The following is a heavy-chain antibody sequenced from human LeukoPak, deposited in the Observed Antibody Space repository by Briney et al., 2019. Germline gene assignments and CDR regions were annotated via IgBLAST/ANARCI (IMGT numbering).Heavy chain of an antibody. Sequence: GASVKVSCKASGYTFTSYVINWVRQATGQGLEWMGWMNPNSGNTGYAQKFQGRVTITRNTSISTAYMELSSLRSEDTAVYYCARGVRLRFLEWLPDYYYMDVWGKGTTVTVSS. CDR3: ARGVRLRFLEWLPDYYYMDV. D-gene: IGHD3-3*01. V-gene: IGHV1-8*03. CDR1: GYTFTSYV. J-gene: IGHJ6*03. CDR2: MNPNSGNT.